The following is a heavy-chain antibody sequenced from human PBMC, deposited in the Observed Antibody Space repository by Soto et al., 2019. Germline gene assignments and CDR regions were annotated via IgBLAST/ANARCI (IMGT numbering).Heavy chain of an antibody. D-gene: IGHD3-22*01. CDR3: AKDRTYYYDSSGYSDY. J-gene: IGHJ4*02. CDR2: ISGSGGST. CDR1: GFTFSSYA. V-gene: IGHV3-23*01. Sequence: PGGSLRLSCAASGFTFSSYAMSWVRQAPGKGLEWVSAISGSGGSTYYADSVKGRFTISRDNSKNTLYLQMNSLRAEDTAVYYCAKDRTYYYDSSGYSDYWGQGTLVTVSS.